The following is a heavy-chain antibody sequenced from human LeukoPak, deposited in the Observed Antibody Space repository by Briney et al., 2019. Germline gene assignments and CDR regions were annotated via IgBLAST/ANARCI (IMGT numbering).Heavy chain of an antibody. D-gene: IGHD4-23*01. V-gene: IGHV3-30*03. CDR2: ISSDGSNK. J-gene: IGHJ4*02. CDR1: GFTFSTYG. CDR3: VRPIDYGDNHYFDS. Sequence: GGSLRLSCAASGFTFSTYGRHWVRQAPGKGLDWVAVISSDGSNKYYAASVKTRFTISRDNSENTLYLQMNSLRAEDTAVYYCVRPIDYGDNHYFDSWGQGTLVTVSS.